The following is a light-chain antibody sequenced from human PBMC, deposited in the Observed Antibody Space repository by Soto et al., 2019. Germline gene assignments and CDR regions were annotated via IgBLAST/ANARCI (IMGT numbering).Light chain of an antibody. V-gene: IGKV1-17*03. CDR1: QGISNY. J-gene: IGKJ2*01. CDR3: LQHNSDLRGYT. Sequence: DIQMTQSPSAMSASVGGRVTITCRASQGISNYLAWFQQKPGKVPKRLIYAVSSLLSGVPSSFSGSGSGTEFTLTINSLQPEDFATYYCLQHNSDLRGYTFGQGTKLEIK. CDR2: AVS.